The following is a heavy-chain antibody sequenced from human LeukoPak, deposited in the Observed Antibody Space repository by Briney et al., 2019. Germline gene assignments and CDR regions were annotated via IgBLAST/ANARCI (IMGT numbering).Heavy chain of an antibody. J-gene: IGHJ4*02. V-gene: IGHV3-53*01. CDR3: VRISSVTQTSYGHLDY. CDR1: GFTVSSNY. CDR2: IYDDGSA. D-gene: IGHD3-16*01. Sequence: GGSLRLSCAASGFTVSSNYMSWVRQAPGKGLEWVSVIYDDGSAYYADSVKGRFTISRDSSQNTVSLQMISLRAEDTAVYYCVRISSVTQTSYGHLDYWGQGTLVTVSS.